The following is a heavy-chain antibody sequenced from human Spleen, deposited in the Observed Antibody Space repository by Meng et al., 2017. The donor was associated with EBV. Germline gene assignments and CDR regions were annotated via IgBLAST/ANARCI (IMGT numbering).Heavy chain of an antibody. Sequence: TWKEICLTMMKPSPPCTLTCLFSGFSLTTSGVGVGWIRPPPGKALEWLALIYWDDDKRYSPSLKSRLTITKDTSKNQVVLTMTYMDPVDTATYYCTHSPYYSNYADYWGQGTLVTVSS. J-gene: IGHJ4*02. CDR3: THSPYYSNYADY. CDR2: IYWDDDK. D-gene: IGHD4-11*01. V-gene: IGHV2-5*02. CDR1: GFSLTTSGVG.